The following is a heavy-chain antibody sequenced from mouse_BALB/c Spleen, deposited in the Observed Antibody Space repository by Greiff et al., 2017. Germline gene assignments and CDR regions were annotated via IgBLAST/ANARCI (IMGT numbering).Heavy chain of an antibody. CDR1: GFTFSSYA. J-gene: IGHJ3*01. CDR3: ARGGYASAWFAY. Sequence: EVKLMESGGGLVKPGGSLKLSCAASGFTFSSYAMSWVRQSPEKRLEWVAEISSGGSYTYYPDTVTGRFTISRDNAKNTLYLEMSSLRSEDTAMYYCARGGYASAWFAYWGQGTLVTVSA. D-gene: IGHD2-2*01. V-gene: IGHV5-9-4*01. CDR2: ISSGGSYT.